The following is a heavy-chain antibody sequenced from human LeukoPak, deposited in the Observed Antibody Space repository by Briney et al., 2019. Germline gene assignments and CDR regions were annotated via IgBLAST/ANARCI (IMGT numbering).Heavy chain of an antibody. CDR3: ARRLYYYDSSGYYTDY. V-gene: IGHV4-39*01. CDR2: IYYTGNT. Sequence: SETPSLTCIVSGGSISSSNYYWGWIRQPPGKGLEWIGNIYYTGNTYYNPSLKSRVTISVDTSKNQFSLKLSSVTAADTAVYYCARRLYYYDSSGYYTDYWGQGTLVTVSS. D-gene: IGHD3-22*01. J-gene: IGHJ4*02. CDR1: GGSISSSNYY.